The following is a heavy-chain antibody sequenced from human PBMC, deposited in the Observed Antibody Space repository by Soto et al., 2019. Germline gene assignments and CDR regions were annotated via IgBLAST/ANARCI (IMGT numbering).Heavy chain of an antibody. CDR2: INHRGST. J-gene: IGHJ4*02. D-gene: IGHD2-21*02. V-gene: IGHV4-34*01. CDR1: GGSFSVYY. Sequence: SETLSLTCAVYGGSFSVYYWSWIRQPPGKGLEWIGEINHRGSTSYNPSLKSRVTTSVDTSKNQFSLSLRSVTAADTATYFCTVRDEVTSYYINHWGRGTLVTVSS. CDR3: TVRDEVTSYYINH.